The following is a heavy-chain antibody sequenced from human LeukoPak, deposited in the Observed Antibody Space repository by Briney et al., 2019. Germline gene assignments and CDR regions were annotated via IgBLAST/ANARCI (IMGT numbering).Heavy chain of an antibody. CDR3: ARGYDWGY. D-gene: IGHD5-12*01. J-gene: IGHJ4*02. Sequence: QSGGSLRLSCAASGFTFSNYAMRWVRQAPGKGLEWVSDISDTGGSTYYADSVKGRFTISRDNAKNTLYLQMNSLRAEDTAVYYCARGYDWGYWGQGTLVTVSS. CDR2: ISDTGGST. V-gene: IGHV3-23*01. CDR1: GFTFSNYA.